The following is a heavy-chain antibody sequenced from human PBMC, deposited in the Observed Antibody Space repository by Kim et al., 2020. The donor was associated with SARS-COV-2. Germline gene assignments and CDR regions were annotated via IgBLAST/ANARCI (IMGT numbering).Heavy chain of an antibody. J-gene: IGHJ4*02. D-gene: IGHD6-13*01. CDR3: ARDLIAAAGTGGY. V-gene: IGHV3-21*01. Sequence: YADSVKGRFTISRDNAKNSLYLQMNSLRAEDTAVYYCARDLIAAAGTGGYWGQGTLVTVSS.